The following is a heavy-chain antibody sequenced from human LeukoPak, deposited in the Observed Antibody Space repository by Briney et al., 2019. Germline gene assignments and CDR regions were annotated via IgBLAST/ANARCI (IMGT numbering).Heavy chain of an antibody. Sequence: ASVKVSCKASGYTFTGYYMHWVRQAPSPRLEWMGCINPNSGGTNYAQKFQCRVTMTRDTSISTAYMELSRLRSDDTAVYYCARQGSSWYGEVYYYYMDVWGKGTTVTISS. CDR3: ARQGSSWYGEVYYYYMDV. CDR2: INPNSGGT. CDR1: GYTFTGYY. J-gene: IGHJ6*03. V-gene: IGHV1-2*02. D-gene: IGHD6-13*01.